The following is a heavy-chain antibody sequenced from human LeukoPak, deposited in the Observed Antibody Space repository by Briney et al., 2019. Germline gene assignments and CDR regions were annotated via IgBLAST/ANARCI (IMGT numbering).Heavy chain of an antibody. CDR3: ATARVRSGFYCDY. CDR2: ISGSGAVT. CDR1: GFTFTAYV. D-gene: IGHD2-21*01. V-gene: IGHV3-23*01. Sequence: LGGSLRLSCAASGFTFTAYVMSWVRQAPGKWLEWVSGISGSGAVTYYADSVKGRSTISKDSSKETLYLQMSSLRAEDTAVYYCATARVRSGFYCDYWGQGTLVTVSS. J-gene: IGHJ4*02.